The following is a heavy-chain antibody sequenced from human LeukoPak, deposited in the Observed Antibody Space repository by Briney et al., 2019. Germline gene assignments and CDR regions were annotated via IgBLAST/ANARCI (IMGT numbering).Heavy chain of an antibody. D-gene: IGHD3-10*01. CDR1: GGSISSYY. V-gene: IGHV4-4*07. J-gene: IGHJ6*03. CDR2: IYTSGST. Sequence: SETLSLTCTVSGGSISSYYWSWIRQPAGKGLEWIGRIYTSGSTNYNPSLKSRVTMSVDTSKNQFSLKLSSATAADTAVYYCARDRGSGSYFGIMDVWGKGTTVTVSS. CDR3: ARDRGSGSYFGIMDV.